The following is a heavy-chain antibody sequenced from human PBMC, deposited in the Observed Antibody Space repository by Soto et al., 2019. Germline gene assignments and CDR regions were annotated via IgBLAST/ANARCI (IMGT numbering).Heavy chain of an antibody. CDR3: TRHGPPHYGDESSVVYYYGMDV. D-gene: IGHD4-17*01. CDR2: IRSKANSYAT. J-gene: IGHJ6*02. V-gene: IGHV3-73*01. Sequence: PGGSLRLSCAASGFTFSGSAMHWVRQASGKGLEWVGRIRSKANSYATAYAASVKGRFTISRDDSKNTAYLQMNSLKTEDTAVYYCTRHGPPHYGDESSVVYYYGMDVWGQGTTVTVSS. CDR1: GFTFSGSA.